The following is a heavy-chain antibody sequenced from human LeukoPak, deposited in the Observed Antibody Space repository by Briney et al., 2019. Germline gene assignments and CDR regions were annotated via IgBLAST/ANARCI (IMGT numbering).Heavy chain of an antibody. CDR3: ARNEHYDSWSGYLGYFDY. Sequence: PSETLSLTCTVSGYSITSGYYWGWIRQPPGKGLEWIVSIYHSGSTYYNPSLKSRVTMSVDTSKNQVSLKLSSVTAADTAVYYCARNEHYDSWSGYLGYFDYWGQGTLVTVSS. D-gene: IGHD3-3*01. J-gene: IGHJ4*02. CDR2: IYHSGST. V-gene: IGHV4-38-2*02. CDR1: GYSITSGYY.